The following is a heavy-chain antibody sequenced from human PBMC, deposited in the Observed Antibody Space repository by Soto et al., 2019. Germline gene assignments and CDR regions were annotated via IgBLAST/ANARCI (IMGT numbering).Heavy chain of an antibody. CDR1: GGTFSSYA. V-gene: IGHV1-69*01. D-gene: IGHD5-12*01. J-gene: IGHJ4*02. CDR3: VHRRDGYNSAFFDS. Sequence: QVQLVQSWAEVKKPGSSVKVSCKASGGTFSSYAFSWVRQAPGQGLEWMGGIIRIFHTPTYAQKFQGRVTITADESTSTAYMELISLRSDDTAVYYCVHRRDGYNSAFFDSWGQGTLVTVSS. CDR2: IIRIFHTP.